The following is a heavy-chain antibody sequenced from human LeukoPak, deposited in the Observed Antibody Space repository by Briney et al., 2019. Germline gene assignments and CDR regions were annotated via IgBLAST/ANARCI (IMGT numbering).Heavy chain of an antibody. D-gene: IGHD6-25*01. CDR1: GGTFSSYV. J-gene: IGHJ4*02. CDR2: IIPMFGTP. CDR3: ARGEQRLAPDY. V-gene: IGHV1-69*06. Sequence: SVKVSCKASGGTFSSYVISWVRQAPGQGLEWMGGIIPMFGTPNYAQKFQGRVTINADKSTSTSYMEMSSLKFEDTAVYYCARGEQRLAPDYWGLGTLVTVSS.